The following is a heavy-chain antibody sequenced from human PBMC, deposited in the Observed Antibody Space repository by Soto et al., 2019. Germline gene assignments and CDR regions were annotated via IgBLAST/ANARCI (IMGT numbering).Heavy chain of an antibody. D-gene: IGHD6-13*01. CDR1: GFTLSNFA. Sequence: GGSLRLSCEASGFTLSNFAVHWVRQAPGKGPEFVSGISSTGASIFYADSVKGRVTISRDNSKNTVNLQMGSLKPEDTAVYYCARARIGAAGTKYYFDYWGRGTLVTVSS. CDR3: ARARIGAAGTKYYFDY. CDR2: ISSTGASI. J-gene: IGHJ4*02. V-gene: IGHV3-64*02.